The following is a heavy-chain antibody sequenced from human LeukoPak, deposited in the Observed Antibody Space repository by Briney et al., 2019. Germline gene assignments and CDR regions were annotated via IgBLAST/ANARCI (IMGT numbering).Heavy chain of an antibody. CDR1: GFTFSSYW. V-gene: IGHV3-74*01. CDR3: ARGRYSSGWYDAFDI. J-gene: IGHJ3*02. Sequence: GGSLRLSCAASGFTFSSYWMHWVRQAPGKGLVWVSRINSDGSSTSYADSVKGRSTISRDNAKNTLYLQMNSLRAEDTAVYYCARGRYSSGWYDAFDIWGQGTMVTVSS. CDR2: INSDGSST. D-gene: IGHD6-19*01.